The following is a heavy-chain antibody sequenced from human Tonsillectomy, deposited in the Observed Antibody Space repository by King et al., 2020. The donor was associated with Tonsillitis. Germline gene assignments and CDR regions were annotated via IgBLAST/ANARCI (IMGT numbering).Heavy chain of an antibody. D-gene: IGHD5-24*01. Sequence: QVQLVESGGGVVQPGGSLRLSCAASGFTFSSYGMHWVRQAPGKGLEWVAFIRFDGSNKYFADSVKGRFTISRDNSKNTLYLQMNSLRPEDTAVYYCAKDLTMGTTAGPYWGQGTLVTVSS. J-gene: IGHJ4*02. CDR1: GFTFSSYG. CDR2: IRFDGSNK. CDR3: AKDLTMGTTAGPY. V-gene: IGHV3-30*02.